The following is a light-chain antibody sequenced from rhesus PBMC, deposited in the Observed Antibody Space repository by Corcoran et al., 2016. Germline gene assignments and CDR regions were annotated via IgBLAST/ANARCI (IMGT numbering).Light chain of an antibody. J-gene: IGKJ4*01. Sequence: DIQMTQSPSSLSASVGDRVTITCRASQGITNDLAWYQQKPGETPKLLIYEASTLQSGIPSRFSCSGSGTEFTLTISNLQPEDFASYYCQHYDSTPLTFGGGTKVEIK. V-gene: IGKV1-25*01. CDR3: QHYDSTPLT. CDR1: QGITND. CDR2: EAS.